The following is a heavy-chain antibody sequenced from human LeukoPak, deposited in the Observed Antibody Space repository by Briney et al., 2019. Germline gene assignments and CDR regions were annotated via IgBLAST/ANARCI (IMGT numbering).Heavy chain of an antibody. Sequence: SPTLSLTFAISGDSVSSNSAAWDWIRQSPSRGLEWLGRTYYRSKWYNDYAVSVRSRITINPDTSKNQFSLQLNSVTPEDTAVYYCSRHKSGWIDYWGQGTLVTVSS. CDR3: SRHKSGWIDY. CDR1: GDSVSSNSAA. V-gene: IGHV6-1*01. CDR2: TYYRSKWYN. D-gene: IGHD6-19*01. J-gene: IGHJ4*02.